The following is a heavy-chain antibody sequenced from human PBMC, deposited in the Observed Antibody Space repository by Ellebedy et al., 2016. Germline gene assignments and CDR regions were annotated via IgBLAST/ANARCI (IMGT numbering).Heavy chain of an antibody. Sequence: SVKVSXXASGGTFSSYAISWVRQAPGQGLEWMGGIIPISGTANYAQKFQGRVTITADESTSTAYMELSSLRSEDTAVYYCATRGIQLRWFDPWGQGTLVTVSS. CDR1: GGTFSSYA. CDR2: IIPISGTA. J-gene: IGHJ5*02. V-gene: IGHV1-69*13. CDR3: ATRGIQLRWFDP. D-gene: IGHD5-18*01.